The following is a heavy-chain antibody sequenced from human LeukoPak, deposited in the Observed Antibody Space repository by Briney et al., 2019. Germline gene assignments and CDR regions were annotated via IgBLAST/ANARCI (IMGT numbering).Heavy chain of an antibody. CDR2: LYSGGST. V-gene: IGHV3-53*01. CDR1: GFTFSSYW. D-gene: IGHD1-26*01. CDR3: ARDRVPSSTWWEDYYYGMNV. J-gene: IGHJ6*02. Sequence: GGSLRLSCAASGFTFSSYWMSWVRQAPGKGLEWVSVLYSGGSTYYADSVKGRFTISRDNSKNTLYLQMNSLRAEDTAVYYCARDRVPSSTWWEDYYYGMNVWGQGTTVTVSS.